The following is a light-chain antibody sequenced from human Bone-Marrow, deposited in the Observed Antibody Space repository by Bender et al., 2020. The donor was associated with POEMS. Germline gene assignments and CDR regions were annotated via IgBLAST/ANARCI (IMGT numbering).Light chain of an antibody. CDR3: QSWGSNTAV. J-gene: IGLJ2*01. V-gene: IGLV3-1*01. CDR2: QDT. CDR1: KLGEEY. Sequence: SVSPGQTATITCSGEKLGEEYACWYQQKPGQSPVVVIYQDTKRPSGIPERFSGSTSGNTASLTISGTQTMDEADYYCQSWGSNTAVFGGGTKLTVL.